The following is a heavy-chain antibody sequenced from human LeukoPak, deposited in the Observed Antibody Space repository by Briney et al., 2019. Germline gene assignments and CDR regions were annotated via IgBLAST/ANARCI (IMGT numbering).Heavy chain of an antibody. CDR2: IKPDGSDT. J-gene: IGHJ4*02. V-gene: IGHV3-74*01. CDR3: ARGCGSLSLGY. D-gene: IGHD1-26*01. Sequence: HPGGSLRLSCGASGFTFTTHWIHWVRQAPGKGLVWVSRIKPDGSDTNYADSVKGRFTISRDNAKNTVYLQMNSLRAEDTAVYYCARGCGSLSLGYWGQGTLVAVSS. CDR1: GFTFTTHW.